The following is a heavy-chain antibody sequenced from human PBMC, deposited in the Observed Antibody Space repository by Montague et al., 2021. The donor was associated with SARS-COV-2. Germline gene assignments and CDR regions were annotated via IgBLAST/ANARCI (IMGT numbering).Heavy chain of an antibody. CDR3: ARGGSGGSCYPNPFST. CDR2: IYYSGST. J-gene: IGHJ5*02. V-gene: IGHV4-30-4*08. D-gene: IGHD2-15*01. Sequence: TLSLTCTVSGGSISRGDYYWSWIRQPPGKGLEWIGYIYYSGSTYYNPSLKSRVTISVDTSKNQFSLELSSVAAADTAVYYCARGGSGGSCYPNPFSTWGQGTLVTVSS. CDR1: GGSISRGDYY.